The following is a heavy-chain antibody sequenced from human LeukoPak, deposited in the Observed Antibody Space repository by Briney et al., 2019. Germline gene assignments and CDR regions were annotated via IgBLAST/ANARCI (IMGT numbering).Heavy chain of an antibody. Sequence: GGSLRLSCAASGFTFSDHYMDWVRQAPGRGLEWVGRTRNKANSYSTEYAASVKGRFTISRDDSKNSLYLQMNSLKTEDTAVYYCARDLGGKRDYWGQGTLVTVSS. D-gene: IGHD4-23*01. J-gene: IGHJ4*02. CDR3: ARDLGGKRDY. CDR2: TRNKANSYST. CDR1: GFTFSDHY. V-gene: IGHV3-72*01.